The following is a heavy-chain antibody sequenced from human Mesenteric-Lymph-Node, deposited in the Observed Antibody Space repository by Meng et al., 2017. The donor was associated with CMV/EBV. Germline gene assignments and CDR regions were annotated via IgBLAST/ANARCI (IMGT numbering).Heavy chain of an antibody. V-gene: IGHV4-59*01. Sequence: SETLSLTCTVSGGSLSSYYWSWIRQSPGKGLEWIGYIYYSGSTNYNPSLKSRVTISVDTSKNQFSLKLSSVTAADTAVYYCARTDTAMVTGGMDVWGQGTVVTVSS. J-gene: IGHJ6*02. CDR2: IYYSGST. CDR1: GGSLSSYY. CDR3: ARTDTAMVTGGMDV. D-gene: IGHD5-18*01.